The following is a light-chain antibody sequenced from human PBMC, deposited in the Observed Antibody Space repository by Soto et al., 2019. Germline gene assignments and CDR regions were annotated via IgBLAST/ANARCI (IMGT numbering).Light chain of an antibody. V-gene: IGKV1-12*01. Sequence: DIQMAPYPSTPSSSIVYRVAITSLDRQSINIWLAWYQQKPGKAPKLLIYAASSLQSGVPSRFSGSGSGTDFTLTISILQPEDFVTYCCQQANSLLLTFGGGTKVDI. CDR1: QSINIW. CDR3: QQANSLLLT. CDR2: AAS. J-gene: IGKJ4*01.